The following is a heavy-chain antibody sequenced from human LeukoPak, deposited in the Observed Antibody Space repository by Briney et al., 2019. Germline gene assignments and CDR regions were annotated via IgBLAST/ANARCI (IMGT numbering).Heavy chain of an antibody. V-gene: IGHV6-1*01. D-gene: IGHD6-6*01. CDR1: GDSVPSNSAA. Sequence: SQTLSLTCAISGDSVPSNSAAWNWIRQSPSRGLEWLGRTYYRSKWYNDYAVSVKSRITINPDTSKNQFSLQLNSVTPEDTAVYYCAREHYSSSSGYYYYYMDVWGKGTTVTVSS. CDR3: AREHYSSSSGYYYYYMDV. J-gene: IGHJ6*03. CDR2: TYYRSKWYN.